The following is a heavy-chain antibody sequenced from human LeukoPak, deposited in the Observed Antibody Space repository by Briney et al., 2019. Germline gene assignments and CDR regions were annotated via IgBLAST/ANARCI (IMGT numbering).Heavy chain of an antibody. CDR3: GKDPNGNFIGAFDF. CDR1: RFAFHNYA. Sequence: PGGSLRLSCAASRFAFHNYAMTWIRQAPERGLELVSSISVDGGDIKYTDSAKGRFTISRDNSKGTLYLQMDSLRVEDTAVYYCGKDPNGNFIGAFDFWGQGTMVTVSS. J-gene: IGHJ3*01. D-gene: IGHD4-23*01. V-gene: IGHV3-23*01. CDR2: ISVDGGDI.